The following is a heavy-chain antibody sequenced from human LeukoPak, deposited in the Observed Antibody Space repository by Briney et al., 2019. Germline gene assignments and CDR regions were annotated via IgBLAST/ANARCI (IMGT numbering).Heavy chain of an antibody. CDR3: ARGVEGRFDY. D-gene: IGHD1-26*01. J-gene: IGHJ4*02. Sequence: SETLSLTCAVYGGSFSGYYWSWIRQPPGKGLEWIGEINHSGSTNYNPSLKSRVTISVDTSKNQFSLKLSSVTAADTAVHYCARGVEGRFDYWGQGTLVTVSS. CDR1: GGSFSGYY. CDR2: INHSGST. V-gene: IGHV4-34*01.